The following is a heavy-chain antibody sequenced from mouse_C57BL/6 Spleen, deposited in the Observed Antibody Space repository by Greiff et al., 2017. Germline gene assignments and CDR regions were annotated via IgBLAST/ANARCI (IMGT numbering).Heavy chain of an antibody. V-gene: IGHV5-9-1*02. CDR3: TREDGKGAMDY. D-gene: IGHD2-1*01. Sequence: EVQVVESGEGLVKPGGSLKLSCAASGFTFSSYAMSWVRQTPEKRLEWVAYISSGGDYIYYADTVKGRFTISRDNARNTLYLQMSSLKSEDTAMYYCTREDGKGAMDYWGQGTSVTVSS. J-gene: IGHJ4*01. CDR1: GFTFSSYA. CDR2: ISSGGDYI.